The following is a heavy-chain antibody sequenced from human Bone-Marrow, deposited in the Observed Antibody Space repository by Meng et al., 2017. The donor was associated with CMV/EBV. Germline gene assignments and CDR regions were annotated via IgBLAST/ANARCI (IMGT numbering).Heavy chain of an antibody. Sequence: ASVKVSCKASGYTFTSYGISWVRQAPGQGLEWMGWISAYNGNTNFAQKVQGRVTMTRDTSISTAYMELSRLRSDDTAVYYCARDLRPGTTIFGVRSVHYGMDVWGQGTTVTVSS. D-gene: IGHD3-3*01. J-gene: IGHJ6*02. CDR3: ARDLRPGTTIFGVRSVHYGMDV. CDR2: ISAYNGNT. CDR1: GYTFTSYG. V-gene: IGHV1-18*01.